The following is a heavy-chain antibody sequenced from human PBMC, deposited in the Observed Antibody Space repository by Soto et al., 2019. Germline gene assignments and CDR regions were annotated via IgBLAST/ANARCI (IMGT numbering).Heavy chain of an antibody. D-gene: IGHD2-21*01. CDR1: GGSISSTHS. Sequence: QVQLQESGPRLVRPSETLSLTCAVSGGSISSTHSWSWVRQPPGKGLEWIAEIYHSGSTSYNPSLKSRATISVDKSKNQFSLKLNSVTAADTAVYFCARAVALPGLFYLDFWGQGTLVTVSS. V-gene: IGHV4-4*02. CDR3: ARAVALPGLFYLDF. CDR2: IYHSGST. J-gene: IGHJ4*02.